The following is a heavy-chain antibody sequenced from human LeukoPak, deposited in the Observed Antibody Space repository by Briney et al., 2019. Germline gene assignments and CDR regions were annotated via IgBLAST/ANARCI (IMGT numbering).Heavy chain of an antibody. V-gene: IGHV3-30-3*01. CDR2: ISYDGSNK. CDR3: ARESSGIAATDKIDY. Sequence: PGRSLRLSCAASGFTFSTYAMNWVRQAPGKGLEWVAVISYDGSNKYYADSVKGRFTISRDDAKESLYLQMNSLRADDTAIYYCARESSGIAATDKIDYWGQGALVTVSS. J-gene: IGHJ4*02. CDR1: GFTFSTYA. D-gene: IGHD6-13*01.